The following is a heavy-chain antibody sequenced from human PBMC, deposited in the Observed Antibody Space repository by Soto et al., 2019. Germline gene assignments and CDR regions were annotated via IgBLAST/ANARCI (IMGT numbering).Heavy chain of an antibody. CDR3: AKDLWGSSWYPCFDY. D-gene: IGHD6-13*01. CDR1: GFTFSSYA. Sequence: EVQLLESGGGLVQPGGSLRLSCAASGFTFSSYAMSWVRQAPGKGLEWVSTISGSGFSTYYADSVKGRFTISRDNSKNTLYLQMNSLRAEDTAVYYCAKDLWGSSWYPCFDYWGQGTLVTVSS. J-gene: IGHJ4*02. V-gene: IGHV3-23*01. CDR2: ISGSGFST.